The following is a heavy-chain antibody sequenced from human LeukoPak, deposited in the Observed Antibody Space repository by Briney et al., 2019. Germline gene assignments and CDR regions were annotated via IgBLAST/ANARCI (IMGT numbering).Heavy chain of an antibody. V-gene: IGHV4-4*07. Sequence: SETLSLTCTVSGGSISSYYWSWIRQPAGKGLEWIGRIYTSGSTNYNPSLKSRVTMSVDTSKNQFSLKLSSVTAADTAVYYCARERIVGATTIFDHWGQGTLVTVSS. CDR3: ARERIVGATTIFDH. CDR1: GGSISSYY. D-gene: IGHD1-26*01. J-gene: IGHJ4*02. CDR2: IYTSGST.